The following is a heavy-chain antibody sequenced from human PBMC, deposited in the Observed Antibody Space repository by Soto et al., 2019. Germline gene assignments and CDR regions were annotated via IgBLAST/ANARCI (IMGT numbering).Heavy chain of an antibody. Sequence: ETLSLTCAVYGGSFSGYYWSWIRQPPGKGLEWIGEINHSGSTNYNPPLKSRVTISVDTSKNQFSLKLSSVTAADTAVYYCAGGVPAAFNWFDPCGQGTLVTVSS. CDR1: GGSFSGYY. D-gene: IGHD2-2*01. CDR2: INHSGST. CDR3: AGGVPAAFNWFDP. V-gene: IGHV4-34*01. J-gene: IGHJ5*02.